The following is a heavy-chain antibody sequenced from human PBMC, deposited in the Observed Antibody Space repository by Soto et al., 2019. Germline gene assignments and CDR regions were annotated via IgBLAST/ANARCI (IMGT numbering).Heavy chain of an antibody. D-gene: IGHD1-1*01. J-gene: IGHJ4*02. CDR1: GGPIRSSSHY. Sequence: SETLSLTCTVSGGPIRSSSHYWGWIRQSPGTGLEWIGSIDESGDFYYNPSLKSRVTISVDTSKNQFSLKLISVTGADSAICYCAREGGYVDYWGQGTLVTVSS. CDR2: IDESGDF. CDR3: AREGGYVDY. V-gene: IGHV4-39*02.